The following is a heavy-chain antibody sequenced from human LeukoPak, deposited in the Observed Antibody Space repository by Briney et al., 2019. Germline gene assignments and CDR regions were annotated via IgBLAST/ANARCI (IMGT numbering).Heavy chain of an antibody. V-gene: IGHV3-30-3*01. Sequence: GGSLRLSCAASGFTFSSYEMHWVRQAPGKGLEWVAVISYDGSNKYYADSVKGRFTISRDNSKNTLYLQMNSLRAEDTAVYYCARGYYDSSGYYEYWGQGTLVTVSS. J-gene: IGHJ4*02. CDR3: ARGYYDSSGYYEY. CDR1: GFTFSSYE. D-gene: IGHD3-22*01. CDR2: ISYDGSNK.